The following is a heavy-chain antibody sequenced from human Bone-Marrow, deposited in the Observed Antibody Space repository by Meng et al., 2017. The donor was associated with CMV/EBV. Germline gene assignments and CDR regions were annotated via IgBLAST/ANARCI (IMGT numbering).Heavy chain of an antibody. Sequence: GSLRLSCTVSGGSISSSSYYWGWIRQPPGKGLEWIGSIYYSGSTYYNPSLKSRVTISVDTSKNQFSLKLSSVTAADTAVYYCAGSRVGALYYYYYGMAVWGQGTTVNVSS. CDR1: GGSISSSSYY. J-gene: IGHJ6*02. CDR3: AGSRVGALYYYYYGMAV. V-gene: IGHV4-39*01. CDR2: IYYSGST. D-gene: IGHD1-26*01.